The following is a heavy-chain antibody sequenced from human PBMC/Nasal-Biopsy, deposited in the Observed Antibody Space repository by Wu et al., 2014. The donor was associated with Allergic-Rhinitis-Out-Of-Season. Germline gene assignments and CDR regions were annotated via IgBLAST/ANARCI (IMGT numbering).Heavy chain of an antibody. Sequence: ALVKPTQTLTLTCTFSGFSLSTPGVRVSWIRQPPGKALEWLARIDWDDDKFYSKSLKTRLTISRDTSKKQVVLTMTNMDPVDTATYYCARTRGYCSGGTCSGGWFDPWGQGTRGHRLL. V-gene: IGHV2-70*04. CDR2: IDWDDDK. J-gene: IGHJ5*02. CDR1: GFSLSTPGVR. CDR3: ARTRGYCSGGTCSGGWFDP. D-gene: IGHD2-15*01.